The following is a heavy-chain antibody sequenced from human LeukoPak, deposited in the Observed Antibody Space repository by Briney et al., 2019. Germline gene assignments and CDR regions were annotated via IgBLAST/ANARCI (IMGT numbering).Heavy chain of an antibody. D-gene: IGHD6-19*01. CDR3: ARGGHSSGWDPYYFDY. V-gene: IGHV1-69*13. CDR2: IIPILGTA. Sequence: GASVKVSCKASGGTFTSYAISWVRQAPGQGLEWMGGIIPILGTANYAQKFQGRVTITADESTGTAYMELSRLRSEDTAVYYCARGGHSSGWDPYYFDYWGQGTLVTVSS. CDR1: GGTFTSYA. J-gene: IGHJ4*02.